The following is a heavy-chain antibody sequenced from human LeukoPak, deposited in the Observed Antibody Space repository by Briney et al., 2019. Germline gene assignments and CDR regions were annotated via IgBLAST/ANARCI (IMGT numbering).Heavy chain of an antibody. D-gene: IGHD6-6*01. CDR3: AGEGIAARTLDY. CDR1: GYTFTSYD. J-gene: IGHJ4*02. CDR2: MNPNSGNT. Sequence: ASVKVSCKASGYTFTSYDINWVRQATGQGLEWMGWMNPNSGNTGYAQKFQGRVTMTRNTSISTAYMELSSLRSEDTAVYYCAGEGIAARTLDYWGQGTLVTVSS. V-gene: IGHV1-8*01.